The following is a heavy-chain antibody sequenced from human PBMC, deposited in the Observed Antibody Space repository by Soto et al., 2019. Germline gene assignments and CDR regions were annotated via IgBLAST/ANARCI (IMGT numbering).Heavy chain of an antibody. CDR3: AKVSSSWYSGFFDF. Sequence: HPGGSLRLSCAASGLTFSSYAMSWVRQAPGKGLEWVSAISGSGGSTYYADSVKGRFTISRDNSMNTLYLQMNTLRAEDTAVYYCAKVSSSWYSGFFDFWGQGTLVTVSS. CDR1: GLTFSSYA. J-gene: IGHJ4*02. CDR2: ISGSGGST. D-gene: IGHD6-13*01. V-gene: IGHV3-23*01.